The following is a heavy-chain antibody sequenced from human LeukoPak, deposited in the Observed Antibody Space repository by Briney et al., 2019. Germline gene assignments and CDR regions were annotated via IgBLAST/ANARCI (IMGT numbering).Heavy chain of an antibody. CDR3: ARDGFGTGSN. Sequence: GGTLRLSCAASGLTFSNYWMDWVRQAPGKGLEWVANIKQDGSEKNYVDSVKGRFIISRDNAKNSLYLQMNTLRADDTAVYYCARDGFGTGSNWGQGTLVTVSS. CDR2: IKQDGSEK. CDR1: GLTFSNYW. V-gene: IGHV3-7*03. J-gene: IGHJ4*02. D-gene: IGHD3-16*01.